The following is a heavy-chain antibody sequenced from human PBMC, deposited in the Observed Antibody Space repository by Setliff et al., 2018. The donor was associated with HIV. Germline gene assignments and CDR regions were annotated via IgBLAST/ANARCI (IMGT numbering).Heavy chain of an antibody. D-gene: IGHD2-8*01. CDR1: NYSITSNYY. CDR3: ARLGDFSYSSRYLYAFDV. CDR2: LNHGGKT. J-gene: IGHJ4*01. V-gene: IGHV4-38-2*02. Sequence: NPSETLSLTCIVSNYSITSNYYWAWIPQPPGQGLEWIGSLNHGGKTSYSPSLKSRVAIAVDPSKNQFSLHFQSVTAADTALYFCARLGDFSYSSRYLYAFDVWGHGALVTVSS.